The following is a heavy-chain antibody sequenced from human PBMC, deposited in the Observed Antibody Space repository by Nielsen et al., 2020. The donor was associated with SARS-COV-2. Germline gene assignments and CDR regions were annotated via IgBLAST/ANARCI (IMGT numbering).Heavy chain of an antibody. V-gene: IGHV5-10-1*01. CDR2: IDPSDSYI. CDR3: ARHSNYYGSGTMSGWFDP. Sequence: GESLMISCKASGDGLSSYWISWVRQMPGKGPEWMGRIDPSDSYINYSPSFQGHVTISADKSISTAYLQWSSLKASDTAMYYCARHSNYYGSGTMSGWFDPWGQGTLVTVSS. CDR1: GDGLSSYW. J-gene: IGHJ5*02. D-gene: IGHD3-10*01.